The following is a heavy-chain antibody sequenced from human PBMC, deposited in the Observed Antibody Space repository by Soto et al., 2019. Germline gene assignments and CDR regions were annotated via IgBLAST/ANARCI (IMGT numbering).Heavy chain of an antibody. CDR3: AHSPIVVVIYLFDY. CDR1: VFTFSSYA. D-gene: IGHD3-22*01. Sequence: WGSLRLSCAASVFTFSSYAMSWVRQAPGKGLEWVSAISGSGGSTYYADSVKGRFTISRDNSKNTLYLQMNSLRAEDTAVYYCAHSPIVVVIYLFDYWGQGTLVTVSS. J-gene: IGHJ4*02. CDR2: ISGSGGST. V-gene: IGHV3-23*01.